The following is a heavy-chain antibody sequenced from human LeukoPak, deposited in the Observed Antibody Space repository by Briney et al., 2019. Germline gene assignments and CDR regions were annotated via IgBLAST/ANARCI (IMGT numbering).Heavy chain of an antibody. CDR1: GGSFSGYY. J-gene: IGHJ4*02. Sequence: PSETLSLTCAVYGGSFSGYYWSWIRQPPGKGLEWIGEINHSGSTNYNPSLKSRVTISVDTSKNQFSLKLSSVTAADTAVYYCAREWELVGHFDYWGQGTLVTVSS. CDR3: AREWELVGHFDY. D-gene: IGHD1-26*01. CDR2: INHSGST. V-gene: IGHV4-34*01.